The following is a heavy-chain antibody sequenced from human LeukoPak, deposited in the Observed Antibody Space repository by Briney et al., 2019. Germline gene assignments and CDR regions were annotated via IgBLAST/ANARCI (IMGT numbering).Heavy chain of an antibody. Sequence: GSLRLSCAASGFTFSSYAMHWVRQAPGKGLEWVAVISYDGSNKYYADSVKGRFTISRDNSKNTLYLQMNSLRAEDTAVYYCARVITLYDSSDYYYYYGMDVWGQGTTVTVSS. D-gene: IGHD3-22*01. V-gene: IGHV3-30-3*01. CDR2: ISYDGSNK. CDR3: ARVITLYDSSDYYYYYGMDV. J-gene: IGHJ6*02. CDR1: GFTFSSYA.